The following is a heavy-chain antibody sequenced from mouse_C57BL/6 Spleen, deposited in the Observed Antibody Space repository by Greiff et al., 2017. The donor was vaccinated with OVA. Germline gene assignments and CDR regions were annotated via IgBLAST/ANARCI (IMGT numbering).Heavy chain of an antibody. CDR2: IHPNSGST. Sequence: QVQLQQPGAELVKPGASVKLSCKASGYNFTSYCMHWVKQRPGQGLEWIGMIHPNSGSTNYTEKFKSKATLTVDKSSSTAYMQLSSLTSEDSAVYYCARYDGGAMDYWGQGTSVTVSS. J-gene: IGHJ4*01. CDR1: GYNFTSYC. D-gene: IGHD2-3*01. CDR3: ARYDGGAMDY. V-gene: IGHV1-64*01.